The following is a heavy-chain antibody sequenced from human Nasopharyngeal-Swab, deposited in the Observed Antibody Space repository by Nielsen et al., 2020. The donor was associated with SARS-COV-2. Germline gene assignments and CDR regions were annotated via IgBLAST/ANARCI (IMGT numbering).Heavy chain of an antibody. Sequence: GESLKISCAVSGFTFRNSAMCWVRQAPGKGLKWVSGISISGATTFYADSVKGRFTISRDNDRNTVYLQMNSLRVEDTAVYYCAKEEVPNDYWGQGTLVTVSS. CDR1: GFTFRNSA. V-gene: IGHV3-23*01. CDR2: ISISGATT. CDR3: AKEEVPNDY. D-gene: IGHD4/OR15-4a*01. J-gene: IGHJ4*02.